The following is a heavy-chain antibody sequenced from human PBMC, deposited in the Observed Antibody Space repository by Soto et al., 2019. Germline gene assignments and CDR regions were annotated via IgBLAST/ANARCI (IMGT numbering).Heavy chain of an antibody. CDR2: IYNSGYT. J-gene: IGHJ5*02. D-gene: IGHD6-6*01. CDR3: ATSEYSSLSINWFDP. CDR1: GGSVDSVNHY. V-gene: IGHV4-30-4*01. Sequence: SETLSLTCTVSGGSVDSVNHYRSWIRQSPGKGLEWIGYIYNSGYTHYNPSLRGRVKIFLDKSRNQFSLRLTSVTAADTAMYFCATSEYSSLSINWFDPWGQGALVTVSS.